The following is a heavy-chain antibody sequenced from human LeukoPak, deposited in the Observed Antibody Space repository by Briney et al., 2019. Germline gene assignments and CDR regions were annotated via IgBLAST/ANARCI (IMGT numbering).Heavy chain of an antibody. Sequence: SETLSLTCTVSGGSISSSSYYWGWIRQPPGKGLEWIGTIYYSGSTYYNPSLKSRVTISVDTSKNQFSLKLSSVTAADTAVYYCAVGSTRGGLNAFDIWGQGTVVTVSS. CDR2: IYYSGST. CDR1: GGSISSSSYY. D-gene: IGHD1-26*01. J-gene: IGHJ3*02. V-gene: IGHV4-39*07. CDR3: AVGSTRGGLNAFDI.